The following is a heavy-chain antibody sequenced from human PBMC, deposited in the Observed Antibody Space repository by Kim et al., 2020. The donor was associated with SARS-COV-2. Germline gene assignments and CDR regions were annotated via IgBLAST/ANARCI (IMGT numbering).Heavy chain of an antibody. CDR1: GGSISRSTDF. D-gene: IGHD3-22*01. CDR2: IYYSGSA. J-gene: IGHJ4*02. V-gene: IGHV4-39*01. CDR3: ARLDSSGYYGIDY. Sequence: SETLSLTCTVSGGSISRSTDFWGWLRQPPGKGLEWIGSIYYSGSAYYDPSLNSRVTISVDTSKNQFSLRLNSVTAADTAVYYCARLDSSGYYGIDYWGQGTLVTVSS.